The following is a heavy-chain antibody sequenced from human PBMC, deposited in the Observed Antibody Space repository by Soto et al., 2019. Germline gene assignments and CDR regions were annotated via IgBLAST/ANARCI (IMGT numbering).Heavy chain of an antibody. CDR1: GFTFIYYY. CDR3: ARDVDADFRTDFDY. CDR2: LSVNGEGI. J-gene: IGHJ4*02. D-gene: IGHD4-17*01. V-gene: IGHV3-11*01. Sequence: GGSLRLSCAAAGFTFIYYYIHWIRRAPGKVLEWISYLSVNGEGIQYAASARGRFNISSDNAENSVYLEMESLRDEDTALYYCARDVDADFRTDFDYWGRGTLVTVSS.